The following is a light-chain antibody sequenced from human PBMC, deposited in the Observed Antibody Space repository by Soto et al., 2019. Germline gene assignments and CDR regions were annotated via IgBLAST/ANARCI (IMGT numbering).Light chain of an antibody. V-gene: IGKV3-15*01. CDR1: QSVNSN. CDR2: GAS. Sequence: EIVMTQSPTIVSVSPGERATLSCRASQSVNSNLAWYQQKPGQAPRLLISGASTRAPGIAARFSGSGSGTNFTLSIRGLQSADFAVYYCQQYNDWPLYTFGQGTKLEIK. J-gene: IGKJ2*01. CDR3: QQYNDWPLYT.